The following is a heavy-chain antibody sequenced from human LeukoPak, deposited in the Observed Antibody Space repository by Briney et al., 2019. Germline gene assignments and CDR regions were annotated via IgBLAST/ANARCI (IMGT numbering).Heavy chain of an antibody. V-gene: IGHV4-59*01. CDR2: IYYSGST. CDR1: GGSISSYY. D-gene: IGHD6-6*01. Sequence: SETLSLTCTVSGGSISSYYWSWIRQPPGKGLEWIGYIYYSGSTNYNPSLKSRVTISVDTSKNQFSLKLSSVTAADTAVYYCARTAARRFDYWGQGTLVTVSS. CDR3: ARTAARRFDY. J-gene: IGHJ4*02.